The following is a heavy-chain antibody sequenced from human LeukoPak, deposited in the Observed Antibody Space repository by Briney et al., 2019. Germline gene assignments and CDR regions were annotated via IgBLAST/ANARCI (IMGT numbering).Heavy chain of an antibody. CDR1: GFIFSTCA. J-gene: IGHJ6*02. CDR2: ISGSGGST. CDR3: AKDHLWELDGMDV. V-gene: IGHV3-23*01. Sequence: GGSLRLSCTASGFIFSTCAMNWVRHSPGKGLEWVSAISGSGGSTYYADSVKGRFTISRDNSKNTLYLQMNSLRAEDTAVYYCAKDHLWELDGMDVWGQGTTVTVSS. D-gene: IGHD1-26*01.